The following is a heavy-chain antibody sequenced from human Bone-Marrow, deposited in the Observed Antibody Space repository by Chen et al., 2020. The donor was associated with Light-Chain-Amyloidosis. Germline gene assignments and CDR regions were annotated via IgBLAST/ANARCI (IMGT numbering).Heavy chain of an antibody. CDR3: AKARLYSGRYWGIVDY. CDR1: GFTFSSYG. J-gene: IGHJ4*02. Sequence: QVQLVESGGGVVQPGRSLRLSCVASGFTFSSYGIFWVRQAPGKGLEWVALLSCDGNRDFYAEAVKVEFTVSRDNSKSTLYLKMNSLRIEDTAVYYCAKARLYSGRYWGIVDYWGQGTLVTVSS. V-gene: IGHV3-30*18. CDR2: LSCDGNRD. D-gene: IGHD1-26*01.